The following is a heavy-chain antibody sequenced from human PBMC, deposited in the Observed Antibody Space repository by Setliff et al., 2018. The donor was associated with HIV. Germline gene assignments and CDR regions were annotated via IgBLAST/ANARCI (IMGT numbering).Heavy chain of an antibody. V-gene: IGHV4-38-2*02. CDR2: IHQSGST. CDR1: GYSISSGYY. Sequence: PSETLSLTCTVSGYSISSGYYWGWLRQPPGKGLEWIGSIHQSGSTYNNPSLKSRVTISVDTSKNQFSLKLSSVTAADTAVYYCARQGAGYSDDYWGQGTLVTVSS. CDR3: ARQGAGYSDDY. J-gene: IGHJ4*02. D-gene: IGHD5-18*01.